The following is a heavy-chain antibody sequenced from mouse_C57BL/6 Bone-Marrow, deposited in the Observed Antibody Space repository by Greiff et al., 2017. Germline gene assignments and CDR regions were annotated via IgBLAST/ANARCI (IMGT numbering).Heavy chain of an antibody. Sequence: QVQLQQSGAELARPGASVKLSCKASGYTFTSYGISWVKQRTGQGLEWIGEIYPRSGNTYYNEKFKGKATLTADKSSSTAYMELRSLTSEDSAVYFGARGGFTTVVATRYFDVWGTGTTVTVSS. D-gene: IGHD1-1*01. CDR1: GYTFTSYG. CDR3: ARGGFTTVVATRYFDV. CDR2: IYPRSGNT. V-gene: IGHV1-81*01. J-gene: IGHJ1*03.